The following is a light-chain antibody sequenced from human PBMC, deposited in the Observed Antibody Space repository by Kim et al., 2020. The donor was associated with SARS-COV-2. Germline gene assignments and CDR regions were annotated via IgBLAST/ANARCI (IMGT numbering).Light chain of an antibody. Sequence: LSPGERATLSCRASQSVGDFLGWYKQKPGQTPSLLIFDASNRATGIPARFSGSGSGTDFALTITNLEPDDFAVYYCQQRYSWPLTFGGGTKVDIK. V-gene: IGKV3-11*01. J-gene: IGKJ4*01. CDR1: QSVGDF. CDR3: QQRYSWPLT. CDR2: DAS.